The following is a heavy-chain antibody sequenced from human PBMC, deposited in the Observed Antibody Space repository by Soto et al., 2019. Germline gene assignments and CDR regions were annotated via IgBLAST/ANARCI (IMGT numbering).Heavy chain of an antibody. CDR1: GFNFSTYW. CDR3: ARSRDGYSFYFYYGMDG. D-gene: IGHD4-4*01. CDR2: ILHDGSAE. J-gene: IGHJ6*02. V-gene: IGHV3-30*03. Sequence: GGSLRLSCAGSGFNFSTYWMTWVRQAPGKGLEWMALILHDGSAEYYADSVKGRYTISRDNSKNTLYLQMNSLTAEDTAVYYCARSRDGYSFYFYYGMDGWGQGTTVTVSS.